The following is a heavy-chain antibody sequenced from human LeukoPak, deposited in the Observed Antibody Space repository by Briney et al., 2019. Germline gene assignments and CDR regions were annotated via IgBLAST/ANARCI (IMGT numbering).Heavy chain of an antibody. J-gene: IGHJ3*02. CDR2: IYYSGST. Sequence: PSETLSLTCTVSGGSISSYYWSWIRQPPGKGVEWIGYIYYSGSTNYNPSLKSRVTISVDTSKNQFSLKLSSVTAADTAVYFCARGPYSYDSSGAFDIWGQGTMVTVSS. V-gene: IGHV4-59*08. D-gene: IGHD3-22*01. CDR1: GGSISSYY. CDR3: ARGPYSYDSSGAFDI.